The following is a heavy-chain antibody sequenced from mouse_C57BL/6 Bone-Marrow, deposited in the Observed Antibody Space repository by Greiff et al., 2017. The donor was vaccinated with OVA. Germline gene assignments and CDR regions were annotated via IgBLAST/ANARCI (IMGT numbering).Heavy chain of an antibody. CDR3: TTNYGSRGSY. CDR2: IDPENGDT. V-gene: IGHV14-4*01. Sequence: VQLQQSGAELVRPGASVKLSCTASGFNIKDDYMHWVKQRPEQGLEWIGWIDPENGDTEYASKFQGKATITADTSSNTAYLQLSSLTSEDTSVYYCTTNYGSRGSYWGQGTTLTVSS. CDR1: GFNIKDDY. D-gene: IGHD1-1*01. J-gene: IGHJ2*01.